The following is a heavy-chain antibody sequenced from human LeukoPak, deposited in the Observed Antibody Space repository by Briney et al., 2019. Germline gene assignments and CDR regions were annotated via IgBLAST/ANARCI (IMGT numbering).Heavy chain of an antibody. J-gene: IGHJ4*02. CDR3: ARDLSGNKYGHFDY. Sequence: ASVKVSCKASGYTFTGYYFHWVRQAPGQGLEWMGIISPSGGTTNYAQKFQGRLTMTRDTSTSTVYMELSSLRSEDTAVYYCARDLSGNKYGHFDYWGQGTLVTVSS. CDR1: GYTFTGYY. D-gene: IGHD1-26*01. CDR2: ISPSGGTT. V-gene: IGHV1-46*01.